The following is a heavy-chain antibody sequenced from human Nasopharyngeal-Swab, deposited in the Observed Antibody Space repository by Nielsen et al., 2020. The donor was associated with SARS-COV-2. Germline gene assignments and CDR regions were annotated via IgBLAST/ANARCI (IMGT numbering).Heavy chain of an antibody. D-gene: IGHD3-3*01. Sequence: WVRQAPGQRLEWMGWINAGNGNTKYSQKFQGRVTITRDTSASTAYMELSSLRSEDTAVYYCSTIFGVVSTFYWGQGTLVTVSS. J-gene: IGHJ4*02. CDR3: STIFGVVSTFY. V-gene: IGHV1-3*01. CDR2: INAGNGNT.